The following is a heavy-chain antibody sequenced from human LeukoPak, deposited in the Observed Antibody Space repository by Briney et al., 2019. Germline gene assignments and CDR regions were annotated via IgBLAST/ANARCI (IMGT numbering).Heavy chain of an antibody. J-gene: IGHJ5*02. CDR1: GGSISSYY. CDR3: AREHYDILTGYLAWFDP. D-gene: IGHD3-9*01. Sequence: SETLSLTCTVSGGSISSYYWSWIRQPPGKGLEWIGYIYYSGSTNYNPSLKSRVTISVDTSKNQFSLKLSSVTAADTAVYYCAREHYDILTGYLAWFDPWGQGTVVTVSS. CDR2: IYYSGST. V-gene: IGHV4-59*01.